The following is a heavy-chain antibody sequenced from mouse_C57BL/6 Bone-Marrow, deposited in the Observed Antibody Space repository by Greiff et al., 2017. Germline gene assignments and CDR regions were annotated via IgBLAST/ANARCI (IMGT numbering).Heavy chain of an antibody. CDR1: GYSITSGYY. J-gene: IGHJ1*03. D-gene: IGHD1-1*01. CDR3: ARLPITTVVATTSHWYFDV. Sequence: DVKLQESGPGLVKPSQSLSLTCSVTGYSITSGYYWNWIRQFPGNKLEWMGYISYDGSNNYNPSLKNRISITRDTSKNQFFLKLNSVTTEDTATYYCARLPITTVVATTSHWYFDVWGTGTTVTVSS. CDR2: ISYDGSN. V-gene: IGHV3-6*01.